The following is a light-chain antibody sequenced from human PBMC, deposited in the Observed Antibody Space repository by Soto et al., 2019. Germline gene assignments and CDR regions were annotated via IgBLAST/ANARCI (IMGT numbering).Light chain of an antibody. Sequence: EIVLTQSPGTLSLSPGERATLSCRASQSVSRNYLVWYQQKPGQAPRLRIYGASGRATGIPDRFGGSGSGTDFTVTFSRLGPEDFAVYYCQEYGSSPTTCGQGTKVEIK. CDR2: GAS. V-gene: IGKV3-20*01. J-gene: IGKJ1*01. CDR3: QEYGSSPTT. CDR1: QSVSRNY.